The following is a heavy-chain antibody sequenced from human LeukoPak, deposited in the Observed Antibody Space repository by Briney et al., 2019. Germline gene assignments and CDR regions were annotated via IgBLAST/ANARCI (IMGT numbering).Heavy chain of an antibody. Sequence: SETLSLTCTVSGGSISSGSYYWSWIRQPAGKGLEWIGRIYTSGSTNYNPSLKSRVTISVDTSKNQFSLKLSSVTAADTAVYYCARGQYYYGSGSFFDYYYMDVWGKGTTVTISS. CDR1: GGSISSGSYY. V-gene: IGHV4-61*02. D-gene: IGHD3-10*01. CDR3: ARGQYYYGSGSFFDYYYMDV. CDR2: IYTSGST. J-gene: IGHJ6*03.